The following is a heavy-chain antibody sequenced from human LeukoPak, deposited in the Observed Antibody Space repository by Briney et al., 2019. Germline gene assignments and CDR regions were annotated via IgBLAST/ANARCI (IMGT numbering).Heavy chain of an antibody. Sequence: SETLSLTCAVYGGSFSGYYWSWIRQPPGKGLEWIGEINHSGSTNYNPSLKSRVTISVDTSKNQFSLKLSSVTAADTAVYYCTREACSGGSCPLDYWGQGTLVTVSS. J-gene: IGHJ4*02. CDR1: GGSFSGYY. D-gene: IGHD2-15*01. CDR3: TREACSGGSCPLDY. CDR2: INHSGST. V-gene: IGHV4-34*01.